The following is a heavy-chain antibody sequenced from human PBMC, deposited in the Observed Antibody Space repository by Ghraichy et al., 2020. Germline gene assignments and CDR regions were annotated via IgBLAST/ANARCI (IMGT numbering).Heavy chain of an antibody. V-gene: IGHV3-30*18. CDR3: AKDRCGGDCYLDY. Sequence: GGSLRLSCAASGFTFSSYGMHWVRQAPGKGLEWVAVISYDGSNKYYADSVKGRLTISRDNSKNTLYLQMNSLRAEDTAVYYCAKDRCGGDCYLDYWGQGTLVTVSS. J-gene: IGHJ4*02. D-gene: IGHD2-21*01. CDR1: GFTFSSYG. CDR2: ISYDGSNK.